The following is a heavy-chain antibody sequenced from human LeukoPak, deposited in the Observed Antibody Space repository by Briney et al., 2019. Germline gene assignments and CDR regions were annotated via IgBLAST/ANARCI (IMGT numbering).Heavy chain of an antibody. CDR1: GGTFSSYA. V-gene: IGHV1-69*05. D-gene: IGHD1-1*01. CDR3: ASWGDRRRNDVY. Sequence: VASVKVSCKASGGTFSSYAISWVRQAPGQGLEWMGRIIPIFGTANYAQKFQGRVTITTDESTSTAYMELSSLRSEDTAGYYCASWGDRRRNDVYWGQGTLVTVSS. CDR2: IIPIFGTA. J-gene: IGHJ4*02.